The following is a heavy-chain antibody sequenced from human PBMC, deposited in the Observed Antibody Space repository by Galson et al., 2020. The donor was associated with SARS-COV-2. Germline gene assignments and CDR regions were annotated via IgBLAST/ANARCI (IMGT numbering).Heavy chain of an antibody. Sequence: SETLSLTCAVYGGSLSGYYWNWIRQPPGKRLEWIGEVNHSGSTNYNPSLKSQLIISTDTAKNQFSLRLSSVTAADTSVYYCAIRESGLVEWFQRGDYLDYWGQGTLVTVSA. J-gene: IGHJ4*02. V-gene: IGHV4-34*01. D-gene: IGHD3-3*01. CDR2: VNHSGST. CDR1: GGSLSGYY. CDR3: AIRESGLVEWFQRGDYLDY.